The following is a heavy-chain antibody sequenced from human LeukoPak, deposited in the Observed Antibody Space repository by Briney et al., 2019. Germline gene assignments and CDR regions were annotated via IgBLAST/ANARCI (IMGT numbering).Heavy chain of an antibody. D-gene: IGHD1-26*01. CDR1: AFTFSSYS. CDR2: ISGSGDNT. V-gene: IGHV3-23*01. CDR3: AKGIGLANDAFDI. Sequence: GGSLRLSCAASAFTFSSYSMNWVRQAPGKGLEWVSTISGSGDNTYYADSVKGRFTLSRDNSKNMLYLQMNSLRTEDTAVYYCAKGIGLANDAFDIWGQGTMVTVSS. J-gene: IGHJ3*02.